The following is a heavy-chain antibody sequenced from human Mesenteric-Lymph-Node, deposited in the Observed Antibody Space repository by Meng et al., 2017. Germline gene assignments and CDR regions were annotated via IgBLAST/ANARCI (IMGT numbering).Heavy chain of an antibody. Sequence: VESWVSVGTPWFTLILTRAACRLWCGTSAIRGVSPAPGQGREWISAISGSCGRTYYAYSVKGRFTISRDNSTNTLYLQMNSLRAEDTTGYPCAKDGRVGLPRPEYFDLWGRGTLVTVSS. J-gene: IGHJ2*01. V-gene: IGHV3-23*04. CDR2: ISGSCGRT. CDR1: RLWCGTSA. D-gene: IGHD5-18*01. CDR3: AKDGRVGLPRPEYFDL.